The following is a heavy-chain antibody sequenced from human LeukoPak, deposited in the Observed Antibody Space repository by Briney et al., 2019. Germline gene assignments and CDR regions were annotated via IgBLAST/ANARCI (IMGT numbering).Heavy chain of an antibody. CDR2: IYPGDSET. V-gene: IGHV5-51*01. CDR3: ARRMGYSSSSSYFDY. CDR1: GYNFTNYW. Sequence: GESLKISCKASGYNFTNYWIGWARQMPGKGLEWMAIIYPGDSETTYSPSFQGQVTISADKSINTAYLQWGSLKASDTAMYYCARRMGYSSSSSYFDYWGQGTLVTVSS. J-gene: IGHJ4*02. D-gene: IGHD6-6*01.